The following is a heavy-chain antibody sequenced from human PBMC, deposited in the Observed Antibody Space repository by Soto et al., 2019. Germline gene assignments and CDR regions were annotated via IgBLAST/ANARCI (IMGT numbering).Heavy chain of an antibody. V-gene: IGHV4-39*01. J-gene: IGHJ4*02. CDR3: ARHWITMVRGVCHFDY. CDR1: GGSFSSSSYY. CDR2: IYYSGST. D-gene: IGHD3-10*01. Sequence: SETLSLTCTVSGGSFSSSSYYWGWIRQPPGKGLEWIGSIYYSGSTYYNPSLKSRVTMSVDPSKNQFSLKLISVTAADTAVYYCARHWITMVRGVCHFDYWGQGPLVTVSS.